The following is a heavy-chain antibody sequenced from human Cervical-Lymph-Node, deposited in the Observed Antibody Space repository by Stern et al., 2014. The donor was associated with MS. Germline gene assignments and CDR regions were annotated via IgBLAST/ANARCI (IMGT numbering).Heavy chain of an antibody. CDR2: VYYSGPT. V-gene: IGHV4-39*01. J-gene: IGHJ4*02. CDR3: AKHACTGAACPFDL. Sequence: QLQLQESGPGLVKPSETLSLTCAVSGDSISSYTHYWAWIRQPPGKGLEWIGSVYYSGPTYYNPPLRSRVTIPVDTPKNPFSLGLTSVTAADTAVYYCAKHACTGAACPFDLWGQGTLVTVSS. CDR1: GDSISSYTHY. D-gene: IGHD2-8*02.